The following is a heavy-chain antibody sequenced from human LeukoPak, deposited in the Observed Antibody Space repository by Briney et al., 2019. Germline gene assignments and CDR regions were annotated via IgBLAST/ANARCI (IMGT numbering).Heavy chain of an antibody. J-gene: IGHJ4*02. D-gene: IGHD1-26*01. Sequence: SVKVSCQGSEDISKNYAFSWVRQAPGRGLEWMGEIIPLLGTTKYAQKFQDRVTFTTDESTNTAYMAMNSLTPEDTAVYYCAREGDGGSSSSSEFWGQGTLVTVSS. CDR3: AREGDGGSSSSSEF. CDR2: IIPLLGTT. CDR1: EDISKNYA. V-gene: IGHV1-69*05.